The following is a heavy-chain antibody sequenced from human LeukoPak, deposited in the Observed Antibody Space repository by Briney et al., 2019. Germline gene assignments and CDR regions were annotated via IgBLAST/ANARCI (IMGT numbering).Heavy chain of an antibody. CDR2: IIPIPGIA. J-gene: IGHJ4*02. Sequence: GASVKVSCKASGSTFSSYAISWVRQAPGQGLEWMGRIIPIPGIANYAQKFQGRVTITADKSTSTAYMELSSLRSEDTAVYYCARALDSSGYYYGYWGQGTLVTFSS. D-gene: IGHD3-22*01. V-gene: IGHV1-69*04. CDR3: ARALDSSGYYYGY. CDR1: GSTFSSYA.